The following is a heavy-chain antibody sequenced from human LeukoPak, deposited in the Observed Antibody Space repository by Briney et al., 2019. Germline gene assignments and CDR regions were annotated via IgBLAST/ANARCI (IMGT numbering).Heavy chain of an antibody. CDR2: IKSKTDGGTT. CDR1: GFTSSNAW. V-gene: IGHV3-15*01. J-gene: IGHJ2*01. CDR3: TTSDDYGDYGWYFDL. D-gene: IGHD4-17*01. Sequence: GGSLRLSCAASGFTSSNAWMSWVRQAPGKGLEWVGRIKSKTDGGTTDYAAPVKGRFTISRDDSKNTLYLQMNSLKTEDTAVYYCTTSDDYGDYGWYFDLWGRGTLVTVSS.